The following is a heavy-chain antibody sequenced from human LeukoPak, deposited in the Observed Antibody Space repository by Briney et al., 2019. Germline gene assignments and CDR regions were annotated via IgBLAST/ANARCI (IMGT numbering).Heavy chain of an antibody. CDR2: IYYSGST. D-gene: IGHD5-18*01. J-gene: IGHJ4*02. CDR1: GGSISSGGYS. CDR3: ARASRTTVDTAMFDY. Sequence: PSETLSLTCAVSGGSISSGGYSWSWIRQPPGKGLEWIGYIYYSGSTNYNPSLKSRVTISVDTSKNQFSLKLSSVTAADTAVYYCARASRTTVDTAMFDYWGQGTLVTVSS. V-gene: IGHV4-61*08.